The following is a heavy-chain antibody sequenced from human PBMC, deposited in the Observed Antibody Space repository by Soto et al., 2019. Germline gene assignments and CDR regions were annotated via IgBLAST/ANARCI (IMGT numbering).Heavy chain of an antibody. V-gene: IGHV2-70*01. Sequence: VSGPTLVNPTQTLTLTCTFSGFSLSTSGMCVSWIRQPPGKALEWLALIDWDDDKYYSTSLKTRLTISKDTSKNQVVLTMTNMDPVDTATYYCAREIAVADQCYYYYYGMDVWGQGTTVTVSS. CDR1: GFSLSTSGMC. J-gene: IGHJ6*02. CDR3: AREIAVADQCYYYYYGMDV. CDR2: IDWDDDK. D-gene: IGHD6-19*01.